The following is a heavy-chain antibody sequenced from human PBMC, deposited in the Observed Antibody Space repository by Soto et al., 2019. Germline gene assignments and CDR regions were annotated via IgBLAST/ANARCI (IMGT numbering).Heavy chain of an antibody. CDR3: ARAHDYGDTAIGMDV. CDR2: INPNSGGT. V-gene: IGHV1-2*04. Sequence: ASVKVSCKASGYTFTGYYMHWVRQAPGQGLEWMGWINPNSGGTNYAQKFQGWVTMTRDTSISTAYMELSRLRSDDTAVYYCARAHDYGDTAIGMDVWGQGTTVTVSS. CDR1: GYTFTGYY. D-gene: IGHD4-17*01. J-gene: IGHJ6*02.